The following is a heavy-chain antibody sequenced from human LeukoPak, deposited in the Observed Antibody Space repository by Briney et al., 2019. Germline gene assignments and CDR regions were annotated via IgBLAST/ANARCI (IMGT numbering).Heavy chain of an antibody. J-gene: IGHJ4*02. CDR3: ARHSSSWAEPNFDY. CDR1: GGSISSYY. V-gene: IGHV4-59*01. Sequence: PSETLSLTCTVSGGSISSYYWSWIRQPPGKGLEWIGYIYYSGSTNYNPPLKSRVTISVDTSKNQFSLKLSSVTAADTAVYYCARHSSSWAEPNFDYWGQGTLVTVSS. CDR2: IYYSGST. D-gene: IGHD6-13*01.